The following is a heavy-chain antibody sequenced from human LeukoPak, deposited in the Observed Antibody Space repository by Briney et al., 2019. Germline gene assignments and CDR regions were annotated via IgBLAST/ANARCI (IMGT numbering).Heavy chain of an antibody. CDR3: ARVSGELFSGFDP. CDR1: GYTFTGYY. D-gene: IGHD3-10*01. CDR2: INPNSGGT. Sequence: PWASVKVSCKASGYTFTGYYMHWVRQAPGQGLEWMGRINPNSGGTNYAQKFQGRVTMTRDTSISTAYMELSRLRSDDTAVYYCARVSGELFSGFDPWGQGTLVTVSS. J-gene: IGHJ5*02. V-gene: IGHV1-2*06.